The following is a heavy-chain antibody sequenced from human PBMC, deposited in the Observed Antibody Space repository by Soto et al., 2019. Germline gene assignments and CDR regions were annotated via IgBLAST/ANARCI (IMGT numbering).Heavy chain of an antibody. CDR3: ARGSVCSGGSCYVHYFDY. D-gene: IGHD2-15*01. Sequence: QVQVVESGGGVVQPGRSLRLSCAASGFTFSSYGMHWVRQAPGKGLEWVAVIWYDGSNKYYADSVKGRFTISRDNSKNTLYLQMNSLRAEDTAVYYCARGSVCSGGSCYVHYFDYWGQGTLVPVSS. CDR1: GFTFSSYG. J-gene: IGHJ4*02. V-gene: IGHV3-33*01. CDR2: IWYDGSNK.